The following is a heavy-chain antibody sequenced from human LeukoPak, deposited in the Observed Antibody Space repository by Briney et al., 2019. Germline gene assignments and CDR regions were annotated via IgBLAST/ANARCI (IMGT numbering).Heavy chain of an antibody. CDR2: IYYSGST. D-gene: IGHD3-10*01. CDR1: RGSLSSYF. V-gene: IGHV4-59*01. Sequence: PSETLSLTCTVSRGSLSSYFWSWHRQPPGKGLEWIGYIYYSGSTNYNPSLKSRVTISVDTSKNQFSLKLSSVTAADTAVYYCARVFPSAMVRGVDVGWFDPWGQGTLVTVSS. CDR3: ARVFPSAMVRGVDVGWFDP. J-gene: IGHJ5*02.